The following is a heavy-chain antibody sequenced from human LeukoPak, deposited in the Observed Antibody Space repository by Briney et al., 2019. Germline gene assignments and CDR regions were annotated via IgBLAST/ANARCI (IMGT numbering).Heavy chain of an antibody. Sequence: ASVKVPCKTSGYTFTSYAISWVRQAPGQGLEWMGWISAYNGNTHYAQKVQDRVTMTTDTSTSTAYMELRSLRSDDTAVYYCAREGGPTGGAQDYWGQGTLVTVSS. CDR3: AREGGPTGGAQDY. V-gene: IGHV1-18*01. J-gene: IGHJ4*02. CDR2: ISAYNGNT. CDR1: GYTFTSYA. D-gene: IGHD1-1*01.